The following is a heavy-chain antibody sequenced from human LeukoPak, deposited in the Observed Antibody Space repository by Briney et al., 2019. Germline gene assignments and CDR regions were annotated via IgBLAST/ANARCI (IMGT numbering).Heavy chain of an antibody. J-gene: IGHJ4*02. V-gene: IGHV3-30*02. CDR2: IWYGGSNK. CDR3: AKAWGYSSSGPFDY. Sequence: GGSLRLSCAASGFTFSSYGMHWVRQAPGKGLEWVAVIWYGGSNKYYADSVKGRFTISRDNSKNTLYLQMNSLRAEDTAVYYCAKAWGYSSSGPFDYWGQGTLVTVSS. CDR1: GFTFSSYG. D-gene: IGHD6-13*01.